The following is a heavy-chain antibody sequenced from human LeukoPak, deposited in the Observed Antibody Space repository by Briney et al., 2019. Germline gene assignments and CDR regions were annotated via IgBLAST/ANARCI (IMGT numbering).Heavy chain of an antibody. Sequence: PGRSLRLSCAASGFTFSSYGMHWVRQAPGKGLEWVAVIWYDGSNKYYADSVKGRFTTSRDNSKNTLYLQMNSLRAEDTAVYYCARDRRGVVDYWGQGTLVTVSS. CDR3: ARDRRGVVDY. J-gene: IGHJ4*02. CDR2: IWYDGSNK. CDR1: GFTFSSYG. D-gene: IGHD3-10*01. V-gene: IGHV3-33*01.